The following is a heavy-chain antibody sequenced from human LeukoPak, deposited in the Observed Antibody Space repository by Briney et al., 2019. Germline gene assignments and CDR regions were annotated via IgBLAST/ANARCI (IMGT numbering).Heavy chain of an antibody. Sequence: AGGSLRLSCAASGFTFDDYAMHWVRQAPGKGLEWVSGISWNSGSIGYADSVRGRFTISRDNAKNSLYLQMNSLRAEDTALYYCAKDIAAAGTAPHYWGQGTLVTVSS. V-gene: IGHV3-9*01. D-gene: IGHD6-13*01. CDR2: ISWNSGSI. CDR3: AKDIAAAGTAPHY. CDR1: GFTFDDYA. J-gene: IGHJ4*02.